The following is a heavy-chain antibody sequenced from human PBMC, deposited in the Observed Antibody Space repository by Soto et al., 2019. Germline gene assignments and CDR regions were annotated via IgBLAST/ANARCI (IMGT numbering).Heavy chain of an antibody. Sequence: LRLSCAASGFSFSNYAMHWVRQTPDKGLEWVAVMSHDGSSSFYADSVKGRFTISRDNSKTTLYLQMNSLSTEDTAVYYCARDFPYCGSTSCYSAAPKYWGQGTLVTVSS. J-gene: IGHJ4*02. D-gene: IGHD2-2*01. CDR2: MSHDGSSS. CDR3: ARDFPYCGSTSCYSAAPKY. V-gene: IGHV3-30-3*01. CDR1: GFSFSNYA.